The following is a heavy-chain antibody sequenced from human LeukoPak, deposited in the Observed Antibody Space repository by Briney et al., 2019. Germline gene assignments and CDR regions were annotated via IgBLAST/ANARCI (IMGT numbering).Heavy chain of an antibody. CDR2: ISSSSSYI. V-gene: IGHV3-21*01. D-gene: IGHD5-12*01. Sequence: PGGSLRLSCAASGFTFNSCEMNWVRQAPGKGLEWVSSISSSSSYIYYADSVKGRFTISRDNAKNSLYLQTNSLRAEDTAVYYCARMDIVAFFDYWGQGTLVTVSS. CDR1: GFTFNSCE. J-gene: IGHJ4*02. CDR3: ARMDIVAFFDY.